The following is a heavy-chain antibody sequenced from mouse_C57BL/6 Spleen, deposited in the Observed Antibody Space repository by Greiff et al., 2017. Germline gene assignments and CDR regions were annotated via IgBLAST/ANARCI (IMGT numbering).Heavy chain of an antibody. CDR1: GFTFSDYG. V-gene: IGHV5-17*01. Sequence: EVQRVESGGGLVKPGGSLKLSCAASGFTFSDYGMHWVRQAPEKGLEWVAYISSGSSTIYYADTVKGRFTISRDNAKNTLFLQMTSLRSEDTAMYYCARFDYDGCYAMDYWGQGTSVTVSS. CDR3: ARFDYDGCYAMDY. CDR2: ISSGSSTI. J-gene: IGHJ4*01. D-gene: IGHD2-4*01.